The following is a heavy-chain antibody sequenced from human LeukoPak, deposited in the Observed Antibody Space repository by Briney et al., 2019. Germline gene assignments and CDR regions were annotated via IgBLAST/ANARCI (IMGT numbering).Heavy chain of an antibody. CDR3: ARDGGYRGYDADC. CDR1: GFTFSSYW. Sequence: PGGSLRLSCAASGFTFSSYWMNWARQAPGKGLEWVSYISDSGAMYYADSVRGRFTISRENAQNSLFLQMNSLRAEDTAVYYCARDGGYRGYDADCWGQGTLVTVSS. D-gene: IGHD5-12*01. V-gene: IGHV3-48*01. CDR2: ISDSGAM. J-gene: IGHJ4*02.